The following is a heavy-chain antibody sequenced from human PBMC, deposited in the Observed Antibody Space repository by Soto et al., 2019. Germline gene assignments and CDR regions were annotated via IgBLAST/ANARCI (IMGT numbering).Heavy chain of an antibody. Sequence: SQTLSLTCAISGDSVSSNSAAWNWIRQSPSRGLEWLGRTYYRSKWYNDYAVSVKSRITINPDTSKNQFSLQLNSVTPEDTAVYYCARDVWTGTPSFSWFDPWGQGTLVTVFS. CDR1: GDSVSSNSAA. CDR3: ARDVWTGTPSFSWFDP. D-gene: IGHD1-1*01. CDR2: TYYRSKWYN. J-gene: IGHJ5*02. V-gene: IGHV6-1*01.